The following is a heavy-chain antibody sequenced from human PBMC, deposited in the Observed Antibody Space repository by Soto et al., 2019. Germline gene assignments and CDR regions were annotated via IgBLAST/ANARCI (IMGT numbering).Heavy chain of an antibody. Sequence: PGGSLRLSCAASGFTFSSHWMHWVRQAPGKGLVWVSRVKSDGSSTGYAASVKGRFTISRDNAKNTLYLQMNSLRAEDTAVYYCARGGLPASMDCWGQGTLVTVSS. CDR1: GFTFSSHW. J-gene: IGHJ4*02. CDR3: ARGGLPASMDC. D-gene: IGHD2-2*01. V-gene: IGHV3-74*01. CDR2: VKSDGSST.